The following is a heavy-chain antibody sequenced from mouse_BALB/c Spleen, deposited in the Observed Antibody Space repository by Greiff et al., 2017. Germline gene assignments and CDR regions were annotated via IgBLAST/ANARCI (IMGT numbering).Heavy chain of an antibody. CDR3: ASSSGFAY. Sequence: EVKLQESGGGLVQPGGSLRLSCATSGFTFTDYYMSWVRQPPGKALEWLGFIRNKANGYTTEYSASVKGRFTISRDNSQSILYLQMNTLRAEDSATYYCASSSGFAYWGQGTLVTVSA. CDR1: GFTFTDYY. V-gene: IGHV7-3*02. CDR2: IRNKANGYTT. J-gene: IGHJ3*01. D-gene: IGHD1-1*01.